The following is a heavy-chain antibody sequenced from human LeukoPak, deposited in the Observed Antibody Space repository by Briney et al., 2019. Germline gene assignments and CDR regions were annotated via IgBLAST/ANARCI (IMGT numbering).Heavy chain of an antibody. V-gene: IGHV4-59*01. CDR1: GGSISSYY. Sequence: ASETLSLTCTVSGGSISSYYWSWIRQPPGKGLEWIGYIYYSGSTNYNPSLKSRVTISVDTSKNQFSLKLSSVTAADTAVYYCARGGTMIVVGFDYWGQGTLVTVSS. CDR2: IYYSGST. J-gene: IGHJ4*02. D-gene: IGHD3-22*01. CDR3: ARGGTMIVVGFDY.